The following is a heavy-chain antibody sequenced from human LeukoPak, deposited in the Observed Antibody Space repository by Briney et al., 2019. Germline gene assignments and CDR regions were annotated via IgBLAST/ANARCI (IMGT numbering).Heavy chain of an antibody. Sequence: PGGSLRLSCTVSGFTVSSNSMSWVRQAPGKGLEWVSFIYSDNTHYSDSVKGRFTISRDNSKNTLYLQMNSLRAEDTAVYYCAKSGGSYYDYYYYYMDVWGKGTTVTVSS. V-gene: IGHV3-66*03. J-gene: IGHJ6*03. CDR2: IYSDNT. CDR1: GFTVSSNS. D-gene: IGHD1-26*01. CDR3: AKSGGSYYDYYYYYMDV.